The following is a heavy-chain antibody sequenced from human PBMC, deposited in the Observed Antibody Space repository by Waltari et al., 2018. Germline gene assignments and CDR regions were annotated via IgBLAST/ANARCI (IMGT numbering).Heavy chain of an antibody. V-gene: IGHV4-4*07. CDR1: GGSISSYY. CDR2: IYTSGST. CDR3: ARDQAAAEYYYYYMDV. Sequence: QVQLQESGPGLVKPSETLSLTCTVSGGSISSYYGSWIRQPAGKGLEWIGRIYTSGSTNYNPSLKSRVTMSVDTSKNQFSLKLSSVTAADTAVYYCARDQAAAEYYYYYMDVWGKGTTVTISS. D-gene: IGHD6-13*01. J-gene: IGHJ6*03.